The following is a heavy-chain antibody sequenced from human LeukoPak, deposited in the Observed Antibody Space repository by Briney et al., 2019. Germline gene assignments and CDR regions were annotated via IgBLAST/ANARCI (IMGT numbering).Heavy chain of an antibody. D-gene: IGHD2-2*01. CDR1: GGSISSGGDF. V-gene: IGHV4-31*03. J-gene: IGHJ3*02. CDR3: ARETVVVPAAMVRDAFDI. CDR2: IYYSGST. Sequence: PSETLSLTCTVSGGSISSGGDFWSWIRQSPGKGLEWIGYIYYSGSTYYNPSLKSRVTISVDTSKNQFSLKLSSVTAADTAVYYCARETVVVPAAMVRDAFDIWGQGTMVTVSS.